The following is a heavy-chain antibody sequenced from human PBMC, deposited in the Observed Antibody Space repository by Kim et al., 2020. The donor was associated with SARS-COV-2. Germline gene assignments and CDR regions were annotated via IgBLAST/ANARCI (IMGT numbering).Heavy chain of an antibody. CDR2: ISAYNGNT. CDR1: GYTFTSYG. CDR3: ARYPMYNWNDGYYYDSSGYYYDYYYYGMDV. J-gene: IGHJ6*02. D-gene: IGHD3-22*01. V-gene: IGHV1-18*01. Sequence: ASVKVSCKASGYTFTSYGISWVRQAPGQGLEWMGWISAYNGNTNYAQKLQGRVTMTTDTSTSTAYMELRSLRSDDTAVYYCARYPMYNWNDGYYYDSSGYYYDYYYYGMDVWGQGTTVTVSS.